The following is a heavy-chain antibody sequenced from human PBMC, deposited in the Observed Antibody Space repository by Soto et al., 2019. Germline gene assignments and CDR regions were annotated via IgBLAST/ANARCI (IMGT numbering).Heavy chain of an antibody. J-gene: IGHJ3*02. D-gene: IGHD1-26*01. V-gene: IGHV3-30-3*01. CDR1: GFTFSSYA. CDR2: ISYDGSNK. Sequence: PGGSLRLSCAASGFTFSSYAMHWVRQAPGKGLEWVAVISYDGSNKYYADSVKGRFTISRDNSKNTLYLQMNSLRAEDTAVYYCARDSSGSYSPDDAFDIWGQGTMATVSS. CDR3: ARDSSGSYSPDDAFDI.